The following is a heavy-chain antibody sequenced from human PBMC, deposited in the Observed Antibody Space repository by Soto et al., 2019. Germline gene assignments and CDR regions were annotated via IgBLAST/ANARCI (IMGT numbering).Heavy chain of an antibody. CDR3: VTDPDGLTDFDH. D-gene: IGHD1-20*01. Sequence: PGGSLRLSCAVTGFTFSSHGMNWVRQAPEKGLEWVSFIASGTTGITHYADSVRGRFTISRDNDKNSLYLHVDSLGAEDTAVYYCVTDPDGLTDFDHWGQGTRVNVSS. CDR1: GFTFSSHG. J-gene: IGHJ4*02. V-gene: IGHV3-48*01. CDR2: IASGTTGIT.